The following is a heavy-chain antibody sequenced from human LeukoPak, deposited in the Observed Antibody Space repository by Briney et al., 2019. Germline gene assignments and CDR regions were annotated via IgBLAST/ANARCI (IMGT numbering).Heavy chain of an antibody. CDR2: INHSGST. CDR3: ANSRRLLWFGESFFDY. CDR1: GGSFSGYY. J-gene: IGHJ4*02. V-gene: IGHV4-34*01. Sequence: SETLSLTCAVYGGSFSGYYWSWIRQPPGKGLEWIGEINHSGSTNYNPSLKSRVTISVDTSKNQFSLKLSSVTAADTAVYYSANSRRLLWFGESFFDYWGQGTLVTVSS. D-gene: IGHD3-10*01.